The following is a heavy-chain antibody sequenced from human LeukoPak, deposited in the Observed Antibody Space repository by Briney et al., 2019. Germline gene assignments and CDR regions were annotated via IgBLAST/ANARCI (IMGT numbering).Heavy chain of an antibody. J-gene: IGHJ3*02. V-gene: IGHV1-46*01. CDR3: ARDKRWLQLDDAFDI. CDR1: GYTFTSYY. D-gene: IGHD5-24*01. CDR2: INRSGGST. Sequence: GASVKVSCKASGYTFTSYYMHWVRQAPAQGLEWMGIINRSGGSTSYARKFQGRVTMTRDTSTSTVYMELSSLRSEDTAVYYCARDKRWLQLDDAFDIWGQGTMVSVSS.